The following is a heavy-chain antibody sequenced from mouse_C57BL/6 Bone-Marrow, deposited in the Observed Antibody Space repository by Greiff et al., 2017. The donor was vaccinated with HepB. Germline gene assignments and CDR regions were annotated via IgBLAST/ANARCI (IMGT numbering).Heavy chain of an antibody. J-gene: IGHJ1*03. D-gene: IGHD2-2*01. CDR2: IWTGGGT. Sequence: VKLVESGPGLVAPSQSLSITCTVSGFSLTSYAISWVRQPPGKGLEWLGVIWTGGGTTYNSALKSRLSISKDNSRSQVFLKMNSLQTDDTARYYCASPMVTTWYFDVWGTGTTVTVSS. CDR3: ASPMVTTWYFDV. CDR1: GFSLTSYA. V-gene: IGHV2-9-1*01.